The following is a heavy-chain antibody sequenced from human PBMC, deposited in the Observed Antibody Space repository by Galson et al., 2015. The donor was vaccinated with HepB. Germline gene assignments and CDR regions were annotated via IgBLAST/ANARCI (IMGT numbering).Heavy chain of an antibody. CDR3: TRDYINDSSVPDAFDI. Sequence: SLRLSCAASGFTFGDYAMSWFRQAPGKGLEWVGFIRSKAYGGTTEYAASVKGRFTISRDDSKSIAYLQMNSLKTEDTAVYYCTRDYINDSSVPDAFDIWGQGTMVTVSS. V-gene: IGHV3-49*03. CDR1: GFTFGDYA. D-gene: IGHD3-22*01. CDR2: IRSKAYGGTT. J-gene: IGHJ3*02.